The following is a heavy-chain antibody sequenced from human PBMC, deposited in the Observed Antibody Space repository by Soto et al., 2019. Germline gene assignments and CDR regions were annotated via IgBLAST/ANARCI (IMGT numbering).Heavy chain of an antibody. D-gene: IGHD5-12*01. Sequence: GASVKVSCKASGGTFIRYALRWVRQAPGQGREWMGGIIPSYGTSSYAQKFQGRLTIVADRSTRTAYMELSNLRAEDTALYYCARNCGYGYNYLSGLPYHFDAMDVWGPGTTVTVSS. J-gene: IGHJ6*02. CDR3: ARNCGYGYNYLSGLPYHFDAMDV. CDR2: IIPSYGTS. V-gene: IGHV1-69*06. CDR1: GGTFIRYA.